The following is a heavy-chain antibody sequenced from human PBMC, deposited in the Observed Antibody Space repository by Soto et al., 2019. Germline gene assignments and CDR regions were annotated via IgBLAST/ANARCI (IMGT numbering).Heavy chain of an antibody. CDR1: GFTFSSYA. V-gene: IGHV3-23*01. CDR3: AKALGYCSGGSCYSDY. Sequence: EVQLLESGGGLVQPGGSLRLSCAASGFTFSSYAMSWVRQAPGKGLEWVSAISGSGGSTYYADSVKGRFTISRDNSKNTLYLQMNSLRAEDTAVYYCAKALGYCSGGSCYSDYWGQGTLVTVSS. D-gene: IGHD2-15*01. CDR2: ISGSGGST. J-gene: IGHJ4*02.